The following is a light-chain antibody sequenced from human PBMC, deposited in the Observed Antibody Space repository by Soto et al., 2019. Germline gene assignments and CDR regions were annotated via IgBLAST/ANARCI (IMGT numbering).Light chain of an antibody. CDR1: QCISSY. J-gene: IGKJ1*01. CDR3: QQLTDWPPQWT. Sequence: EVVLTQSPDTLSLPPGERATLSCRASQCISSYLAWYQQKPGQAPRLLIYDASSRATGIPARFSGSGSVTDFTLTISSLEPEDFAVYYCQQLTDWPPQWTFGQGTKVDIK. V-gene: IGKV3-11*01. CDR2: DAS.